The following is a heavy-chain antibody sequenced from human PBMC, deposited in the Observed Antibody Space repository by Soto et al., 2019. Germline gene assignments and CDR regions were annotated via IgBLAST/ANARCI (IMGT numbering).Heavy chain of an antibody. CDR1: GFTVSSNY. D-gene: IGHD2-21*01. CDR3: ARARPREGWGLINDAFDI. V-gene: IGHV3-53*04. J-gene: IGHJ3*02. Sequence: GGSLRLSCAASGFTVSSNYMSWVRQAPGKGLEWVSVIYSGGSTYYADSVKGRFTISRHNSKNTLYLQMNSLRAGDTAVYYCARARPREGWGLINDAFDIWGQGTMVTVSS. CDR2: IYSGGST.